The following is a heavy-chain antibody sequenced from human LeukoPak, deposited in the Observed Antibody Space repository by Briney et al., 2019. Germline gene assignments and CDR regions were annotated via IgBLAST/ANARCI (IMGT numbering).Heavy chain of an antibody. CDR1: GYSFTSYW. D-gene: IGHD3-3*02. V-gene: IGHV5-51*01. J-gene: IGHJ3*02. CDR3: ARPISGSDDAFDI. Sequence: GESLKISCKGSGYSFTSYWIGRVRQMPGKGLEWMGIIYPGDSDTRYSPSFQGQVTISADKSISTAYLQWSSLKASDTAMYYCARPISGSDDAFDIWGQGTMVTVSS. CDR2: IYPGDSDT.